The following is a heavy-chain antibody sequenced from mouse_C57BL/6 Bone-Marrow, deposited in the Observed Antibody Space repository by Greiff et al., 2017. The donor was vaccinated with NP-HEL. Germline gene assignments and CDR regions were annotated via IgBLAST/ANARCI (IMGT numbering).Heavy chain of an antibody. Sequence: QVQLQQSGPELVKPGASVKISCKASGYSFTSYYIHWVKQRPGQGLEWIGWIYPGSGNTKYNEKFKGKATLTADTSSSTAYMQLSSLTSEDSAVYYCARPRRNYSNYVDYWGQVTTLTVSS. CDR2: IYPGSGNT. J-gene: IGHJ2*01. CDR3: ARPRRNYSNYVDY. V-gene: IGHV1-66*01. CDR1: GYSFTSYY. D-gene: IGHD2-5*01.